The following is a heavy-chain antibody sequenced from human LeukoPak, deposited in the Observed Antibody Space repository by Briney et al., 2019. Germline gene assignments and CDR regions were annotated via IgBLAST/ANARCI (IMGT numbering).Heavy chain of an antibody. D-gene: IGHD3-22*01. CDR3: ATPLDYYDSSGYHQGGD. J-gene: IGHJ4*02. V-gene: IGHV3-30*03. Sequence: GGSLRLSCAASGFTFSYYGMHWVRQAPGKGLEWVAVIPYDGSNKYYADSVKGRFTISRDNSKNTLYLHMNSLRTEDTAVYYCATPLDYYDSSGYHQGGDWGQGTLVTVSS. CDR2: IPYDGSNK. CDR1: GFTFSYYG.